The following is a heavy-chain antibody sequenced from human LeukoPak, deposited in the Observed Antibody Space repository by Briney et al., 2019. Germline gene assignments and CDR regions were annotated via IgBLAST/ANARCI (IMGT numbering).Heavy chain of an antibody. D-gene: IGHD3-22*01. J-gene: IGHJ4*02. V-gene: IGHV3-30*04. CDR2: ISYDGSNK. Sequence: PGGSLRLSCAASGITFSSYAMHWVRQAPGKGLEWVAVISYDGSNKYYADSVKGRFTISRDNSKNTLYLQMNSLRAEDTAVYYCAKWRYYDSSGYYLRDPEAYFDYWGQGTLVTVSS. CDR3: AKWRYYDSSGYYLRDPEAYFDY. CDR1: GITFSSYA.